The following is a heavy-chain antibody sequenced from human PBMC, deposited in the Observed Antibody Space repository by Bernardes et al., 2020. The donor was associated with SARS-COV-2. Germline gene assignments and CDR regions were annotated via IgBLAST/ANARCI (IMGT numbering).Heavy chain of an antibody. Sequence: GGSLRLSCAASGFAFSVSEMNWVRQAPGKGLEWVSYISSSGSTIYYADSVKGRFTISRDNAKNSLYLQMNSLRDEDTALYYCATLLGGLGGMDVWGRGTTVTVSS. CDR1: GFAFSVSE. V-gene: IGHV3-48*03. CDR3: ATLLGGLGGMDV. D-gene: IGHD3-16*01. J-gene: IGHJ6*02. CDR2: ISSSGSTI.